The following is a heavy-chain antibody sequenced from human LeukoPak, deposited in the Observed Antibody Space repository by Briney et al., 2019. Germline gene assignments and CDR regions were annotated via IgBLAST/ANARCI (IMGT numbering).Heavy chain of an antibody. V-gene: IGHV3-30*02. D-gene: IGHD2-2*01. J-gene: IGHJ5*02. CDR3: AKRDIVVVPAAIGWFDP. Sequence: GGSLRLSCAASGFTFSSYGMNWVRQAPGKGLEWVALIRYDGSNQYYADSVKGRFTISRDNSKNTLYLQMNSLRAEDTAVYYCAKRDIVVVPAAIGWFDPWGQGTLVTVSS. CDR2: IRYDGSNQ. CDR1: GFTFSSYG.